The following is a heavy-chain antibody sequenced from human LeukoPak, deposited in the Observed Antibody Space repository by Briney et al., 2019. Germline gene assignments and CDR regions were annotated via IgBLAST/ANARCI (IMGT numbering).Heavy chain of an antibody. CDR3: AKDQSYDSSGYYSPLDY. Sequence: GGSLRLSCAASGFTFDDYAMHWVRQAPGKGLEWVSLISWDGGSTYYADSVKGRFTISRDNSKNSLYLQMNSLRAEDTALYYCAKDQSYDSSGYYSPLDYWGQGTLVTVSS. D-gene: IGHD3-22*01. CDR2: ISWDGGST. J-gene: IGHJ4*02. CDR1: GFTFDDYA. V-gene: IGHV3-43D*03.